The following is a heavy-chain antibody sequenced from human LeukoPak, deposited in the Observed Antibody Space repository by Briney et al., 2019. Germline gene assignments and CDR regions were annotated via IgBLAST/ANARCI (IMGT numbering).Heavy chain of an antibody. Sequence: PSETLSLTCAVSGGSISSSNWWSWVRQPPGKGLEWIGEIYHNGSTNYNPSLRSRVTISVDKSKNQFSLKLSSVTAADTAVYYCARGRYVTTRGGAAAGFLDYWGQGTLVTVST. V-gene: IGHV4-4*02. D-gene: IGHD6-13*01. J-gene: IGHJ4*02. CDR2: IYHNGST. CDR1: GGSISSSNW. CDR3: ARGRYVTTRGGAAAGFLDY.